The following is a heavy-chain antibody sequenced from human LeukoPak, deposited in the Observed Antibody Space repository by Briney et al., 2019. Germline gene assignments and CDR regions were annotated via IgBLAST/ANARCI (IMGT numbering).Heavy chain of an antibody. Sequence: GASVKVSCKASGYTFTSYYMHWVRQAPGQGLEWMGIINPSGGSTSYAQKFQGRVTMTRDMSTSTVYMELSSLRSEDTAVYYCARTYYDSSGYVRGFDYWGQGTLVTVSS. CDR3: ARTYYDSSGYVRGFDY. J-gene: IGHJ4*02. CDR1: GYTFTSYY. CDR2: INPSGGST. D-gene: IGHD3-22*01. V-gene: IGHV1-46*01.